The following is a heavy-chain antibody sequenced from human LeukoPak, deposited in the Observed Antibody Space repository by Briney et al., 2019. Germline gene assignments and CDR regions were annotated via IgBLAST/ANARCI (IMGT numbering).Heavy chain of an antibody. J-gene: IGHJ4*02. D-gene: IGHD2-15*01. CDR1: GFTFSSYV. Sequence: GSLRLSCAVSGFTFSSYVMSWVRQAPGKGLEWVSSISASGGSTYYADSVKGRFTISRDNAKNSLYLQMNSLRAEDTALYYCARDGGLPYYFDYWGQGTLVTVSS. V-gene: IGHV3-23*01. CDR2: ISASGGST. CDR3: ARDGGLPYYFDY.